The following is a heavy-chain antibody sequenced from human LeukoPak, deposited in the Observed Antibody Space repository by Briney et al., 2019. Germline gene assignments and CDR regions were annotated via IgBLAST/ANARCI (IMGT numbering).Heavy chain of an antibody. D-gene: IGHD1-26*01. V-gene: IGHV3-21*01. CDR2: ISSSNYI. CDR1: GFTFSTYN. J-gene: IGHJ3*02. Sequence: PGGSLRLSCAASGFTFSTYNMNWVRQAPGKGLEWVLSISSSNYIYYADSVKGRFTISRDNAKNSLYLQMNSLRAEDTDVYYCARDVGASAPDAFDIWGQGTMVTVSS. CDR3: ARDVGASAPDAFDI.